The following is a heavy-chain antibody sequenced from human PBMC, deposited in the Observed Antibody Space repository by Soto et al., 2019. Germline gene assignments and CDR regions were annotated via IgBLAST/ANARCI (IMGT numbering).Heavy chain of an antibody. D-gene: IGHD3-3*01. CDR2: IRAKPAGGTA. CDR1: GFIFGDYA. CDR3: AKDSGLPDFGVVIHAFDI. J-gene: IGHJ3*02. Sequence: LRLSCATTGFIFGDYALTWVRQGPGRGLEWVAFIRAKPAGGTAEYAASVKDRFTLSRDGSESIAYLQMNSLRAEDPAVYYCAKDSGLPDFGVVIHAFDIWGQGRLVSVSS. V-gene: IGHV3-49*04.